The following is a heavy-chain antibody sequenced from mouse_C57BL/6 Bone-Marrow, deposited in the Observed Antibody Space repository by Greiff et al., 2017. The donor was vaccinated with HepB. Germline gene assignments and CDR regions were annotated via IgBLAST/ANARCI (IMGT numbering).Heavy chain of an antibody. D-gene: IGHD2-3*01. J-gene: IGHJ2*01. CDR2: ISSGSSTI. V-gene: IGHV5-17*01. Sequence: EVKLVESGGGLVKPGGSLKLSCAASGFTFSDYGMHWVRQAPEKGLELVAYISSGSSTIYYADTVKGRFTISRDNAKNTLFLQMTSLRSEDTAMYYCARDGAFDYWGQGTTLTVSS. CDR1: GFTFSDYG. CDR3: ARDGAFDY.